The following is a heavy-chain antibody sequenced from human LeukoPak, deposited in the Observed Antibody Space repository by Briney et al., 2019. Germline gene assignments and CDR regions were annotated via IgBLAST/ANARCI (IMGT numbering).Heavy chain of an antibody. D-gene: IGHD3-3*01. V-gene: IGHV3-30*04. CDR1: GFTFSSYA. J-gene: IGHJ5*02. CDR2: ISYDGSNK. Sequence: GGSLRLSCAASGFTFSSYAMHWVRQAPGKGLEWGAVISYDGSNKYYADSVKGRFTISRDNAKNSLDLQMNSLRAEDTAVYYCARAGYDFWSGHFDPWGQGTLVTVSS. CDR3: ARAGYDFWSGHFDP.